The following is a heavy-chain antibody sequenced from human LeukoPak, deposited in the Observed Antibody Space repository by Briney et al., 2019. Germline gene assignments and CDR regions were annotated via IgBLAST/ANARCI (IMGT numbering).Heavy chain of an antibody. V-gene: IGHV1-8*01. CDR2: MNPNSGNT. J-gene: IGHJ6*02. D-gene: IGHD3-10*02. CDR1: GYTFTRYD. CDR3: ARRVRTYYYYGMDV. Sequence: GASVKVSCKASGYTFTRYDINWVRQATGHGLEWMGWMNPNSGNTGYAQKFQGRVTMTRNTSISTAYMELSSLRSEDTAVYYCARRVRTYYYYGMDVWGQGTTVTVSS.